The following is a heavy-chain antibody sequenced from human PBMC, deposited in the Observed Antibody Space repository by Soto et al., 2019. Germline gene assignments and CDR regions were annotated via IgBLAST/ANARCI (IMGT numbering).Heavy chain of an antibody. V-gene: IGHV3-48*04. Sequence: EVQLVESGGGLVQPGGSLRLSCVASGFTFSSYSMVWVRQAPGKGLEWISYIFVTSTTIYYADSVKGRFTVSRDNTQNSLFLLMNSLRAEDTAIYYCARDTDWAFDYWGQGTLVTVPS. CDR1: GFTFSSYS. CDR3: ARDTDWAFDY. CDR2: IFVTSTTI. D-gene: IGHD3-9*01. J-gene: IGHJ4*02.